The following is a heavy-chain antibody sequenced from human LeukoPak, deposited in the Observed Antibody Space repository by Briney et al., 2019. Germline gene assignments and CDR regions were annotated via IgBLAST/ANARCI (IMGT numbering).Heavy chain of an antibody. CDR1: GFTFSLYT. Sequence: GGSLRLSCAASGFTFSLYTMNWVRQAPGKGLEWVSSISSSSSYIYYADSVKGRFTISRDNAKNSLYLQMNSLRAEDTAVYYCARERGYYDSSGYYDYWGQGTLVTVSS. CDR2: ISSSSSYI. D-gene: IGHD3-22*01. J-gene: IGHJ4*02. V-gene: IGHV3-21*01. CDR3: ARERGYYDSSGYYDY.